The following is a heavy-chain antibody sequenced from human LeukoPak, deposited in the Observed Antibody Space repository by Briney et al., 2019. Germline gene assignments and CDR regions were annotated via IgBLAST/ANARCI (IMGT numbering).Heavy chain of an antibody. J-gene: IGHJ4*02. Sequence: GGSLRLSCAASGFTFSNYAMSWVCQAPGKGLEWVSGISDTGDNTYYTDSVRGRFTISRDNSKNTLYLQMNSLRAEDTAVYYCAKITAAGTDYWGQGTLVTVSS. D-gene: IGHD6-13*01. CDR2: ISDTGDNT. CDR3: AKITAAGTDY. CDR1: GFTFSNYA. V-gene: IGHV3-23*01.